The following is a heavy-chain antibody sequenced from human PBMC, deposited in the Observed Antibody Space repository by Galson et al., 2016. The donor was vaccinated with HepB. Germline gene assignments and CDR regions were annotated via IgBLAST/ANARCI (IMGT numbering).Heavy chain of an antibody. D-gene: IGHD2/OR15-2a*01. J-gene: IGHJ4*02. CDR2: TSSDESTT. CDR3: ARAGGKYLLPDY. Sequence: SLRLSCAASGFTFSNYGMNWVRQAPGKGLEWVALTSSDESTTYYADSVKGRFTISRDNSKTTLYLQMNSLRAEDTAVYFCARAGGKYLLPDYWGQGTLVTVSS. V-gene: IGHV3-30*03. CDR1: GFTFSNYG.